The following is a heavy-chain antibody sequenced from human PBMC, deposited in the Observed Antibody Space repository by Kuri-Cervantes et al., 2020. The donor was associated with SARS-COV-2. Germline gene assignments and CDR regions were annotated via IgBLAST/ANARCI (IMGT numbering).Heavy chain of an antibody. Sequence: KVSCKGSGYSFPSYWIGWVRQMPGKGLEWMGIIYPGDSDTRYSPSFQGHVTISADKSINTAYLQWSSLEASDTAMYYCAKRGHYDSSGYTFDYWGQGTLVTVSS. CDR1: GYSFPSYW. J-gene: IGHJ4*02. CDR2: IYPGDSDT. D-gene: IGHD3-22*01. V-gene: IGHV5-51*01. CDR3: AKRGHYDSSGYTFDY.